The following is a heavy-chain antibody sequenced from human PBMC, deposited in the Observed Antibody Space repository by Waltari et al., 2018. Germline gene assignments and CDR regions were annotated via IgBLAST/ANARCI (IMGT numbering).Heavy chain of an antibody. CDR3: ARRAYMGSYYYYMDV. CDR2: IYPGDSDT. V-gene: IGHV5-51*01. J-gene: IGHJ6*03. Sequence: EVQLVQSGAEVKKPGESLKISCKGSGYSFTSYWIGWVRQMPGKGLEWMGIIYPGDSDTRYSPPCQGQVTISADKSSSTAYLQWSSLKASDTAMYYCARRAYMGSYYYYMDVWGKGTTVTVSS. CDR1: GYSFTSYW. D-gene: IGHD2-21*01.